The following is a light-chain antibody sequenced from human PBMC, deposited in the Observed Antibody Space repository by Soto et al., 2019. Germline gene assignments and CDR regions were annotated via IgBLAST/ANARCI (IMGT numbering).Light chain of an antibody. V-gene: IGKV1-39*01. CDR3: QQSYSTPYT. CDR1: QSISNY. Sequence: DIHMTQSPSSLSASVGDRVTITCRASQSISNYLNWYQQKPGKAPNLLIYIASNLHSGVPSRFSCHCFWTDFTLTISSLQPEDFATYYCQQSYSTPYTFGQGTKLDIK. J-gene: IGKJ2*01. CDR2: IAS.